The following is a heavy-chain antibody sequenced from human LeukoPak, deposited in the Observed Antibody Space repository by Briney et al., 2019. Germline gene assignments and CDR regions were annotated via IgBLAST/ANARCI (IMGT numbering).Heavy chain of an antibody. CDR3: ARDSYCSGGSCYGDFDY. Sequence: GGSLRLSCAASGFTFSSYSMNWVRQAPGKGLEGVSCISSSSSYIDYADSVKGRFTISRDNAKNSLYPQMNRLSAEATAVYYCARDSYCSGGSCYGDFDYWGQGTLVTVSS. V-gene: IGHV3-21*01. J-gene: IGHJ4*02. CDR2: ISSSSSYI. D-gene: IGHD2-15*01. CDR1: GFTFSSYS.